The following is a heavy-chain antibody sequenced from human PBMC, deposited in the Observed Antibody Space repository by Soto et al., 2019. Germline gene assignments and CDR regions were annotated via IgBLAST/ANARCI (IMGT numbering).Heavy chain of an antibody. CDR1: GGSVSSGSYY. J-gene: IGHJ6*02. CDR2: IYYSGST. D-gene: IGHD3-10*01. Sequence: SETLSLTCTVSGGSVSSGSYYWSWIRQPPGKGLEWIGYIYYSGSTNYNPSLKSRVTISVDTSKNQFSLKLSSVTAADTAVCYCARDLDSITMVRGVMNYGMDVWGQGTTVTVSS. CDR3: ARDLDSITMVRGVMNYGMDV. V-gene: IGHV4-61*01.